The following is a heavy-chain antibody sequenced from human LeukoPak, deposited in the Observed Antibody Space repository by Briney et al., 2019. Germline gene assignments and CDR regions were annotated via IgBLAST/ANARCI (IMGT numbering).Heavy chain of an antibody. Sequence: PSETLSLTCTVSGGSISSGSYYWSWIRQPAGKGLEWIGRIYTSGSTNYNPSLKSRVTISVDTSKNQFSLKLSSVTAADTAVYYCARARISNYVQSTFGMDVWGQGTTVTVSS. V-gene: IGHV4-61*02. CDR2: IYTSGST. D-gene: IGHD4-11*01. CDR1: GGSISSGSYY. J-gene: IGHJ6*02. CDR3: ARARISNYVQSTFGMDV.